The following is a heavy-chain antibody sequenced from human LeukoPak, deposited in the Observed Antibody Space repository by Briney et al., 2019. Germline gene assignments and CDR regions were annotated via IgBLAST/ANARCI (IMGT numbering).Heavy chain of an antibody. D-gene: IGHD1-26*01. J-gene: IGHJ4*02. CDR3: AKGDRLSVEGATTILDY. CDR2: ISGSGGST. Sequence: GGSLRLSCAASGFTFSSYGMSWVRQAPGKGLEWVSAISGSGGSTYYADSVKGRFTISRDNSKNTLYLQMNSLRAEDTAVYYCAKGDRLSVEGATTILDYWGQGTLVTVSS. CDR1: GFTFSSYG. V-gene: IGHV3-23*01.